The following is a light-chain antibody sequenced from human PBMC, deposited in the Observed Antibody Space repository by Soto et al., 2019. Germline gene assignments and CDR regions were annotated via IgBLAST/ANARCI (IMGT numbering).Light chain of an antibody. Sequence: IGFSQSPGTLSLSTGEGATLSCRASQSVSSSYIAWYQQRPGQTPSLLIYGASTRATGIPDRFSGSGSGTHFTLTISRLEPGDFAVYYCQHFGGTTFTFGQGTRLEIK. CDR1: QSVSSSY. CDR2: GAS. CDR3: QHFGGTTFT. V-gene: IGKV3-20*01. J-gene: IGKJ5*01.